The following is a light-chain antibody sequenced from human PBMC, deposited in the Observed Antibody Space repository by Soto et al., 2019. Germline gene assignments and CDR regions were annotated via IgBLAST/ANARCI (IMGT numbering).Light chain of an antibody. CDR1: QGVSRW. CDR2: AAS. V-gene: IGKV1D-12*01. Sequence: DIQMTQSPSSVSASVGDRVTITCRASQGVSRWLAWYQQKPGRAPKLLIYAASSLQSGVTSRFSGSGSSTDFTLTISSLQPEDFATYYCQQLNSFPITFGQGTRLEVK. J-gene: IGKJ5*01. CDR3: QQLNSFPIT.